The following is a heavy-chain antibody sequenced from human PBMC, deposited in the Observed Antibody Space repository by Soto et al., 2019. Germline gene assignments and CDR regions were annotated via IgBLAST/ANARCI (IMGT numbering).Heavy chain of an antibody. CDR3: AKQLRGSGWYPLGS. D-gene: IGHD6-19*01. J-gene: IGHJ5*02. V-gene: IGHV3-30*18. CDR2: SSFDGTQQ. Sequence: PGGSLRLSCTASEFSLSSSDMHWVRRAPGKGLEWLAVSSFDGTQQFYGDPVKGRFTVSRDNSNNTLYLEMNSLRTEDTAVYYCAKQLRGSGWYPLGSWGQGTPVTVSS. CDR1: EFSLSSSD.